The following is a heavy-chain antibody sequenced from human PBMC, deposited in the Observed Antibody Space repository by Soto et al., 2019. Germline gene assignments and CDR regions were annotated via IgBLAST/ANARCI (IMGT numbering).Heavy chain of an antibody. D-gene: IGHD6-19*01. Sequence: QITLKESGPPLVKPTQTLTLTCTFSGFSLRSSAVGVGWIRQPPGKALEWLALIYWDDDKRYSPSLKSRLTITKDPSKAQVVLTMTNMDPVDTSTYYCARRWGSGNDVNWFFDLWGRGTLVTFSA. CDR2: IYWDDDK. CDR1: GFSLRSSAVG. V-gene: IGHV2-5*02. CDR3: ARRWGSGNDVNWFFDL. J-gene: IGHJ2*01.